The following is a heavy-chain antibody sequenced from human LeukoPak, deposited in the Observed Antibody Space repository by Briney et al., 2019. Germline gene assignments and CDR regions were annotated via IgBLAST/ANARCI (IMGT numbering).Heavy chain of an antibody. D-gene: IGHD1-26*01. V-gene: IGHV4-4*07. CDR1: GVSISSYY. Sequence: PSETLSLTCTVSGVSISSYYWSWIRQPAGKGLEWIGRIHTSGSTNYNPSLKSRVTISVDTSKNQFSLKLSSVTAADTAVYYCARHRIVGATRRCWFDPWGQGTLVTVSS. CDR2: IHTSGST. J-gene: IGHJ5*02. CDR3: ARHRIVGATRRCWFDP.